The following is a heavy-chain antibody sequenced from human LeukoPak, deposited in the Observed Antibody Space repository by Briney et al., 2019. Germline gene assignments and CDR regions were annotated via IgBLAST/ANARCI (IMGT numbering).Heavy chain of an antibody. CDR3: ARGGVPGANWLDP. CDR2: ISTGGST. D-gene: IGHD2-2*01. V-gene: IGHV4-61*02. J-gene: IGHJ5*02. CDR1: GGSISSGSYH. Sequence: KPSQTLSLTCTVSGGSISSGSYHWPWIRQPAGRELDWIGRISTGGSTSYNPSLKSRVTVSVDTSKNQFSLNLNSVTAADTAVYYCARGGVPGANWLDPWGQGTLVTVSS.